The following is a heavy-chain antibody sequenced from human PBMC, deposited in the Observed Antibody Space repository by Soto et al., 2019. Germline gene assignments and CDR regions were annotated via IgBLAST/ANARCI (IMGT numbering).Heavy chain of an antibody. CDR1: GGSISSYY. Sequence: SETLSLTCTVSGGSISSYYWSWIRQPPGKGLEWIGYIYYSGSTNYNPSLKSRVTISVDTSKNQFSLKLSSVTAADTAVYYCARRVPFSYSSRWYEDYWGQGTLVTVSS. CDR3: ARRVPFSYSSRWYEDY. D-gene: IGHD6-13*01. J-gene: IGHJ4*02. CDR2: IYYSGST. V-gene: IGHV4-59*01.